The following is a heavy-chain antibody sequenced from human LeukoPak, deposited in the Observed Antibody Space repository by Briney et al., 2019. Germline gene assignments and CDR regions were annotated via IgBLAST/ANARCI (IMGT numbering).Heavy chain of an antibody. CDR3: ARGLGFGVRXGNDAFDI. J-gene: IGHJ3*02. D-gene: IGHD3-10*01. V-gene: IGHV3-13*01. CDR1: GFIFRNYD. Sequence: GGSLRLSCTASGFIFRNYDMHWVRQVPGKGLEWVSAVGTADDTYYLGSVKGRFTISRENANSSLHLQMYGLRAGDTAVYYCARGLGFGVRXGNDAFDIWGRGTMVIVSX. CDR2: VGTADDT.